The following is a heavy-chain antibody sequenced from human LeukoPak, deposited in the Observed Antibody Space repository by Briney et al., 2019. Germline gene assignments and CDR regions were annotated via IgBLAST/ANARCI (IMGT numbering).Heavy chain of an antibody. J-gene: IGHJ3*02. V-gene: IGHV4-59*08. CDR1: GVSISSYY. Sequence: SETLSLTCTASGVSISSYYWSWIRQPPGKGLEWIGYIYYSGSTNYNPSLKSRVTISVDTSKSQFSLKLSSVTAADTAVYYCARHISLFRGAAGDAFDIWGQGTMVTVSS. CDR3: ARHISLFRGAAGDAFDI. CDR2: IYYSGST. D-gene: IGHD3-10*01.